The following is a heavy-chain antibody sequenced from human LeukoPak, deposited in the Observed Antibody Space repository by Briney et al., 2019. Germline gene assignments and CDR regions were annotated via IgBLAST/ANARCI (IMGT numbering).Heavy chain of an antibody. D-gene: IGHD1-26*01. V-gene: IGHV4-61*02. CDR2: FYTSGST. CDR3: ARLYSGSYANYWYFDL. Sequence: PSETLSLTCDVSGGFISSGTHYWSWIRQPAGKGLEWIGLFYTSGSTNYNPSLKSRVTMSVDTSKNQFSLKLSSVTAADTGVYYCARLYSGSYANYWYFDLWGRGTLVTVSS. J-gene: IGHJ2*01. CDR1: GGFISSGTHY.